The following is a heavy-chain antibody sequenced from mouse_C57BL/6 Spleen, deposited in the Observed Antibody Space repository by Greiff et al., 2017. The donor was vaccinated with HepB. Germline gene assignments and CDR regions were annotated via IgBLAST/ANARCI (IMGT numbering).Heavy chain of an antibody. D-gene: IGHD1-1*01. CDR2: ILPGSGST. Sequence: VQLQQSGAELMKPGASVKLSCKATGYTFTGYWIEWVKQRPGHGLEWIGEILPGSGSTNNNEKFKGKATFTADTSSNTAYMQLSSLTTEDSAIYYCARSLGTVVARDYFDYWGQGTTLTVSS. V-gene: IGHV1-9*01. J-gene: IGHJ2*01. CDR3: ARSLGTVVARDYFDY. CDR1: GYTFTGYW.